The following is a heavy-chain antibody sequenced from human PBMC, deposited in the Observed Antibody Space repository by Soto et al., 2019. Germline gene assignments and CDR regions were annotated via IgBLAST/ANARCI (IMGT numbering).Heavy chain of an antibody. CDR2: VSPSRGGT. D-gene: IGHD4-4*01. CDR3: TRALSTYTYAFDV. V-gene: IGHV1-46*03. J-gene: IGHJ3*01. Sequence: QVQLVQSGAEVKKPGASMKLSCKAVGYTLTTHYMHWVRQAPGQGLEWMGVVSPSRGGTSYAQKFQGRLTMTTDTSTSTVYMELSSLRSGATAVYYCTRALSTYTYAFDVWGQGTLVTVSS. CDR1: GYTLTTHY.